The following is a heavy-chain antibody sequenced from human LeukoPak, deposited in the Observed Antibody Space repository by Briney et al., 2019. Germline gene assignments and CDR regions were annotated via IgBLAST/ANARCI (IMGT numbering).Heavy chain of an antibody. Sequence: SEILSLTCAVYGGSFSGYYWSWIRQPPGKGLEWIGEINHSGSTNYNPSLKSRVTISVDTSKNQFSLKLSSVTAADTAVYYCARSSWTYNWFDPRGQGTLVTVSS. D-gene: IGHD6-13*01. CDR1: GGSFSGYY. V-gene: IGHV4-34*01. J-gene: IGHJ5*02. CDR2: INHSGST. CDR3: ARSSWTYNWFDP.